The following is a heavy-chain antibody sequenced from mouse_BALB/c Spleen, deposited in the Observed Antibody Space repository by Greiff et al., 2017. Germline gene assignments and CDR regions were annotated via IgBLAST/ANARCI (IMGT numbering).Heavy chain of an antibody. J-gene: IGHJ4*01. CDR1: GFTFSSYA. Sequence: EVKLVESGGGLVKPGGSLKLSCAASGFTFSSYAMSWVRQTPEKRLEWVATISSGGSYTYYPDSVKGRFTISRDNAKNTLYLQMSSLRSEDTAMYYCARQGVYGNQGYYAMDYWGQGTSVTVSS. CDR3: ARQGVYGNQGYYAMDY. V-gene: IGHV5-9-3*01. D-gene: IGHD2-10*02. CDR2: ISSGGSYT.